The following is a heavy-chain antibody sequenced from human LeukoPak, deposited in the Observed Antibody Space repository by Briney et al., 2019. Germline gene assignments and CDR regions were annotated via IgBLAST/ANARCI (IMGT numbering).Heavy chain of an antibody. CDR1: GFTFSSYE. Sequence: GGSLRPSCAASGFTFSSYEMNWVRQAPGKGLERASYISSSGSTIYYADSLKGRFTISRDNAKNSLYLQMNSLRAEDTAVYYCARSGQSSDYVWGSYRSSRNWFDPWGQGTLVTVSS. J-gene: IGHJ5*02. V-gene: IGHV3-48*03. CDR3: ARSGQSSDYVWGSYRSSRNWFDP. D-gene: IGHD3-16*02. CDR2: ISSSGSTI.